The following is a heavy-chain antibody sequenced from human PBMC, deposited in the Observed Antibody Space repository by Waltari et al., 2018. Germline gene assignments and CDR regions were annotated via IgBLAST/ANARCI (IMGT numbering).Heavy chain of an antibody. V-gene: IGHV4-39*01. J-gene: IGHJ5*01. D-gene: IGHD3-10*01. CDR1: GGSINSTAFY. CDR3: ATQSVLPSFGSAHPTWFDS. Sequence: HLQLQESGPGLVKPSGTLYLTCSVAGGSINSTAFYWGWIRQPPGKGLEGSASANERRTTYSHPSRRVRVTISVDTPKRQFSLKLTSVTAADTAVYYCATQSVLPSFGSAHPTWFDSWGQGTPVTVSS. CDR2: ANERRTT.